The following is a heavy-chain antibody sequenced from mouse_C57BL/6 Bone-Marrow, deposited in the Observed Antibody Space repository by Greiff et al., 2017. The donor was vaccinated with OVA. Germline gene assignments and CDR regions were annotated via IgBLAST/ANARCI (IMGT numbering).Heavy chain of an antibody. CDR1: GFTFSDYG. CDR3: ARRDTTVVARGYFDV. J-gene: IGHJ1*03. Sequence: DVKLQESGGGLVKPGGSLKLSCAASGFTFSDYGMHWVRQAPEKGLAWVAYISSGSSTIYYADTVKGRFTISRDNAKNTLFLQMTSLRAEDTAMYYCARRDTTVVARGYFDVWGTGTTVTVSS. V-gene: IGHV5-17*01. D-gene: IGHD1-1*01. CDR2: ISSGSSTI.